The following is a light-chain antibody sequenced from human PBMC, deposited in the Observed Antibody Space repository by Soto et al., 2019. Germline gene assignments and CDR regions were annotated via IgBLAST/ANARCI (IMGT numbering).Light chain of an antibody. CDR3: QQYGSSPMYT. Sequence: EIVLTQSPGTLSLSPGERATLSCRASQSVSSSYFAWYQQKPGQAPRLLIYGASGRATGIPDRFSGSASGTDFTLTISGLEPEDFAVYYCQQYGSSPMYTFGQGTKPEIK. CDR2: GAS. V-gene: IGKV3-20*01. J-gene: IGKJ2*01. CDR1: QSVSSSY.